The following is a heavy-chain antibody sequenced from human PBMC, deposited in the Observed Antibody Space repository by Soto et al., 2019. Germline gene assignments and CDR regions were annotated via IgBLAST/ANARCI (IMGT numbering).Heavy chain of an antibody. CDR2: IHHDGST. CDR1: GGSISSTTW. V-gene: IGHV4-4*02. CDR3: ATMGTPATGLYYFDY. D-gene: IGHD2-15*01. J-gene: IGHJ4*02. Sequence: SETLSLTCAVSGGSISSTTWWSWVRQPPGKGLEWIGEIHHDGSTNYNPSLKSRVIISVDKSKNQFSLNLSFVTAADTAVYYCATMGTPATGLYYFDYWGQGTLVTVSS.